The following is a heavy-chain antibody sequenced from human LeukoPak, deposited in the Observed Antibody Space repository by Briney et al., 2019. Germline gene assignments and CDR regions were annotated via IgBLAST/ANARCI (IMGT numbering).Heavy chain of an antibody. Sequence: GGSLRLSCAASGFTFSNFAMSWVRQAPGKGLEWVSVVSGSGGSTYYADSVKGRFTIPRDNSKTSLYLQLNSLRAEDTAVYYCAKGGGYSYGYIDYWGQGTLVTVSS. V-gene: IGHV3-23*01. D-gene: IGHD5-18*01. CDR2: VSGSGGST. CDR1: GFTFSNFA. CDR3: AKGGGYSYGYIDY. J-gene: IGHJ4*02.